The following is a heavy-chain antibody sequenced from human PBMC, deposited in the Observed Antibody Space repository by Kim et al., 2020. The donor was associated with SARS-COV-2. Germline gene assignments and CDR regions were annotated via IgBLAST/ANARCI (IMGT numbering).Heavy chain of an antibody. D-gene: IGHD3-22*01. V-gene: IGHV1-3*01. Sequence: ASVKVSCKASGYTFTSYTMHWVRQAPGQRLEWMGWINAGNGDTKYSQKFQGRVTITRDTSASTAYMELSSLRSEDTAVYYCARDRPRTMNYAFDIWGQGTMVTVSS. J-gene: IGHJ3*02. CDR2: INAGNGDT. CDR1: GYTFTSYT. CDR3: ARDRPRTMNYAFDI.